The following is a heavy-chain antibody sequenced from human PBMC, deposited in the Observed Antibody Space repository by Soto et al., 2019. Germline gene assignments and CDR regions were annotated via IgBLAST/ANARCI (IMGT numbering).Heavy chain of an antibody. CDR1: GGSISSGGYS. D-gene: IGHD3-22*01. V-gene: IGHV4-30-2*01. CDR2: IYHSGST. Sequence: SETLSLTCAVSGGSISSGGYSWSWIRQPPGKGLEWIGYIYHSGSTYYNPSLKSRVTISVDRSKNQFSLKLSSVTAADTAVYYCARAGNWDYYDSGGYYSSHYYYYYGMDVWGQGTTVTVSS. J-gene: IGHJ6*02. CDR3: ARAGNWDYYDSGGYYSSHYYYYYGMDV.